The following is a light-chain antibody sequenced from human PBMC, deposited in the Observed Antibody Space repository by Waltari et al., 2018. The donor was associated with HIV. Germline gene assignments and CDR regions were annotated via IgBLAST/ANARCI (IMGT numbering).Light chain of an antibody. CDR1: HIGRMS. V-gene: IGLV3-21*02. Sequence: YVLTQPPSVSVAPGQTARITRGGNHIGRMSEQWYQQTPGQAPVLVLSDDTGRPSRIPERFSGSNSGNTATLTISSVEVGDEADYYCQVWDSRGAHVVFGGGTKLTVL. J-gene: IGLJ2*01. CDR3: QVWDSRGAHVV. CDR2: DDT.